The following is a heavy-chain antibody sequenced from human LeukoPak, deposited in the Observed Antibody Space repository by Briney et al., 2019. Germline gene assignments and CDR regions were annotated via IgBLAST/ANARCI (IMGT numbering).Heavy chain of an antibody. CDR3: AKENYAGWLQLDY. V-gene: IGHV3-30*18. CDR2: ISYDGSNK. Sequence: GGSLRLSCVASGFTFSSYGMHWVRQAPGKGLEWVAVISYDGSNKYYGDSVKGRFTISRDNSKNTLYLQMNSLRVEDTAVYHCAKENYAGWLQLDYWGQGTLVTVSS. J-gene: IGHJ4*02. CDR1: GFTFSSYG. D-gene: IGHD5-24*01.